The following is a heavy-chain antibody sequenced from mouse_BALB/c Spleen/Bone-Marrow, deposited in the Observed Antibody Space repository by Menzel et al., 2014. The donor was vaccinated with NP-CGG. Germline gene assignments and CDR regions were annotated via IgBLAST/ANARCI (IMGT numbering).Heavy chain of an antibody. CDR3: ARAYYGNYPYAMDY. J-gene: IGHJ4*01. Sequence: EVQRVASGAELVKPGASVKLSCTASGFNIKDTYMHWVKQRPEQGLEWIGRIDPANGNTKYDPKFQGKATITADTSSNTAYLQLSSLTSEDTAVYFCARAYYGNYPYAMDYWGQGTSVTVSS. CDR2: IDPANGNT. V-gene: IGHV14-3*02. D-gene: IGHD2-10*01. CDR1: GFNIKDTY.